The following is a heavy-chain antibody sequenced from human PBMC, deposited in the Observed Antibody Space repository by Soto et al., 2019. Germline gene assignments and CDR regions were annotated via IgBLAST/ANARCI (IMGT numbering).Heavy chain of an antibody. J-gene: IGHJ6*02. V-gene: IGHV1-18*01. CDR3: ARGAFCGGAPGCRDMDV. CDR2: ISAYNGNT. Sequence: QIQLVQSGGEVKKPGASVKVSCKSSGYTFISRSITWVRQAPGQGLEWMGRISAYNGNTNYAQKLQGRVTMTTDTSTSTAYMELRSLRSDDTAVYYCARGAFCGGAPGCRDMDVWGQGTTVTVSS. CDR1: GYTFISRS. D-gene: IGHD2-21*01.